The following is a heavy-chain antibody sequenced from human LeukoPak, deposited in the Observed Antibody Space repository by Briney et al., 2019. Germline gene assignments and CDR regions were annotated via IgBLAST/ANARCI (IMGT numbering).Heavy chain of an antibody. CDR3: ARSHYIDSSGWRYNWFDP. Sequence: SETLSLTCTVSGGSISSYYWSWIRQPPGKGLEWIGHVYQTGSTNYNPSLKSRLAISVDTSKNQFSLTLNSVTAADTAVYFCARSHYIDSSGWRYNWFDPWGPGTLVTVSS. J-gene: IGHJ5*02. V-gene: IGHV4-59*08. CDR2: VYQTGST. CDR1: GGSISSYY. D-gene: IGHD3-22*01.